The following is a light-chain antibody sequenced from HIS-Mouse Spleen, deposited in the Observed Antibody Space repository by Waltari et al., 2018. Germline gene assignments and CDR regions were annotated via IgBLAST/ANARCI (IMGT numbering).Light chain of an antibody. CDR1: QSVSIN. Sequence: EIVMTQSPATLSVSPGERATLSCRASQSVSINLAWYQQKPGQAPRLLIYGASIRATGIPARFSGSGSGTEFTLTISILQSEDFAVYYCQQYNNWPPLTFGGGTKVEIK. CDR3: QQYNNWPPLT. V-gene: IGKV3D-15*03. J-gene: IGKJ4*01. CDR2: GAS.